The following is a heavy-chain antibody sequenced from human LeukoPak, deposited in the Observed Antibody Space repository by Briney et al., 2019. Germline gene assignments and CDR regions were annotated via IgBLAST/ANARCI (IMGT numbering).Heavy chain of an antibody. D-gene: IGHD3-10*01. CDR1: GGSFSGYY. CDR3: ARGRLTLKKMVRGVIGFDY. J-gene: IGHJ4*02. V-gene: IGHV4-34*01. CDR2: INHSGST. Sequence: SETLSLTCAVYGGSFSGYYWSWIRQPPGKGLEWIGEINHSGSTNYNPSLKSRVTISVDTSKNQFSLKLSSVTAADTAVYYCARGRLTLKKMVRGVIGFDYWGQGTLVTVSS.